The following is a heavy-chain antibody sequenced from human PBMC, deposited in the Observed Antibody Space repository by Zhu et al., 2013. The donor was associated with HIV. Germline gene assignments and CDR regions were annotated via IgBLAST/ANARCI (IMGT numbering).Heavy chain of an antibody. CDR2: ISAYNGNT. Sequence: QVQLVQSGAEVKKPGASVTVSCKASGYTFTDYGISWVRQAPGQGLEWMGWISAYNGNTIYAQKLQGRVSMTTDTSTTTAYMELSRLKSDDTAVYYCARADRVVVDYWGQGTLVTVSS. CDR3: ARADRVVVDY. D-gene: IGHD2-21*01. J-gene: IGHJ4*02. V-gene: IGHV1-18*01. CDR1: GYTFTDYG.